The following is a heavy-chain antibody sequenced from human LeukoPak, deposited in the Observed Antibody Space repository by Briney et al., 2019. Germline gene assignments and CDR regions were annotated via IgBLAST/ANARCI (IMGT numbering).Heavy chain of an antibody. D-gene: IGHD3-22*01. CDR2: ISGSGGST. V-gene: IGHV3-23*01. J-gene: IGHJ4*02. CDR1: GFTFSNYA. CDR3: AKAITMIVVVTPPGDY. Sequence: PGGSLRLSCAASGFTFSNYAMSWVRQAPGKGLEWVSAISGSGGSTYYADSVKGRFTISRDNSKNTLYLQMNSLRAEDTAVYYCAKAITMIVVVTPPGDYWGQGTLVTVSS.